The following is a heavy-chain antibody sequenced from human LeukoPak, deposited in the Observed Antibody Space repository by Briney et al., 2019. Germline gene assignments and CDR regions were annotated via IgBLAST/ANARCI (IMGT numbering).Heavy chain of an antibody. Sequence: PSETLSLTCTVSGGSISSFYWSWIRQPAGKGLEWIGRIYTSGSTNYNPSLESRVTISVDTSKNQFSLKLNSVTAADTAVYYCAKLRSGWGRGFSIDPWGQGTLVTVSS. CDR3: AKLRSGWGRGFSIDP. J-gene: IGHJ5*02. V-gene: IGHV4-4*07. D-gene: IGHD6-19*01. CDR1: GGSISSFY. CDR2: IYTSGST.